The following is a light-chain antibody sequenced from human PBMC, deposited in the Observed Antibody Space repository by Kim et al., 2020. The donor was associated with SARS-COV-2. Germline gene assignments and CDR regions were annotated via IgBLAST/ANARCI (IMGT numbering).Light chain of an antibody. CDR2: GAS. CDR3: QQYVLSPWT. CDR1: QTISANY. J-gene: IGKJ1*01. V-gene: IGKV3-20*01. Sequence: EIVLTQSPGTLSLSPGERATLSCRASQTISANYLAWYQQKPGQAPRLLIFGASSRATGIPDRFSGSGSGTDFTLTISRLEPEDFAVYHCQQYVLSPWTFGQGTKVDIK.